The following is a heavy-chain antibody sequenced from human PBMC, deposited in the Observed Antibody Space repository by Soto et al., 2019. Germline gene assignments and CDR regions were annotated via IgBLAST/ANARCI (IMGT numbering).Heavy chain of an antibody. CDR2: MSGRGSVP. CDR1: GFIFTSYA. CDR3: AKAVSRDTLFAAVNS. V-gene: IGHV3-23*01. Sequence: EVQLLESGGGLVQPGGTLRLSCAASGFIFTSYAMGWVRQAPGQGLEWVSIMSGRGSVPSYAESVKGRFTFSRDDSKNTLDLQMNSLRAEDTAVYYCAKAVSRDTLFAAVNSWGQGVLVTVSS. J-gene: IGHJ5*02. D-gene: IGHD3-3*01.